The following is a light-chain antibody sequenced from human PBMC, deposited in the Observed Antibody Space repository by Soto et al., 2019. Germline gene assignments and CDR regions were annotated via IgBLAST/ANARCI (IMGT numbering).Light chain of an antibody. V-gene: IGKV1-12*01. CDR3: LQSNSFPLT. Sequence: DIQMTQSPSSVSASVGDRVTITCRASQGFTSWLAWYQQKPGKAPKLLIYAASSLQSGVPSRFSGNESGTDFTLTITSLQPEDFATYYWLQSNSFPLTFGGGTRVYIK. CDR2: AAS. J-gene: IGKJ4*01. CDR1: QGFTSW.